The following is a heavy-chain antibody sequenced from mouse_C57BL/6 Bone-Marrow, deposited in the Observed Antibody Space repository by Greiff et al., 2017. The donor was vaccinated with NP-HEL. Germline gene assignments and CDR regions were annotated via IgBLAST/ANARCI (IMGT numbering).Heavy chain of an antibody. V-gene: IGHV5-4*01. CDR2: ISDGGSYT. Sequence: EVQLQQSGGGLVKPGGSLTLSCAASGFTFSSYAMSWVRQTPEKRLEWVATISDGGSYTYYPDKLKGRFTISRDNSKNNLYLQMSHLKSKDTAMYYCSRGAVVAWYFDVWGTGTTVTVSS. CDR1: GFTFSSYA. CDR3: SRGAVVAWYFDV. D-gene: IGHD1-1*01. J-gene: IGHJ1*03.